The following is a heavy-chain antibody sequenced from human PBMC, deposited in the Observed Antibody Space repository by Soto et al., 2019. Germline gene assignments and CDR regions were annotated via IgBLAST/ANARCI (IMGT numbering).Heavy chain of an antibody. CDR3: ATEGLYCTNGVCSENDY. V-gene: IGHV3-30*03. CDR1: GFTFSSYG. Sequence: QVQLVESGGGVVQPGRSLRLSCAASGFTFSSYGMHWVRQAPGKGLEWVAVISYDGSNKYYADSVKGRFTISRDNPKNTLYLQMNSLRAEDTAVYYCATEGLYCTNGVCSENDYWGQGTLVTVSS. D-gene: IGHD2-8*01. J-gene: IGHJ4*02. CDR2: ISYDGSNK.